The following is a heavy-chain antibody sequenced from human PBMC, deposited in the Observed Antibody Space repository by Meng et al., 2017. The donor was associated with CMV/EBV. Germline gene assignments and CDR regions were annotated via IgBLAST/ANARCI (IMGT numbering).Heavy chain of an antibody. CDR3: ARWGYCSSTSCTRGYFDY. Sequence: SVKVSCKASGYTFTSYAMNWVRQAPGQGLEWMGGIIPIFGTANYAQKFQGRVTITTDESTSTAYMELSSLRSEDTAVYYCARWGYCSSTSCTRGYFDYWGQGTLVTVSS. J-gene: IGHJ4*02. CDR1: GYTFTSYA. D-gene: IGHD2-2*01. CDR2: IIPIFGTA. V-gene: IGHV1-69*05.